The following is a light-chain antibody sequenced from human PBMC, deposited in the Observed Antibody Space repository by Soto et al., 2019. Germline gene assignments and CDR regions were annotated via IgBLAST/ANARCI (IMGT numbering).Light chain of an antibody. Sequence: DIQVAQSPSTLSASVGDRVTITCRASQSISTWLAWYQHKPGTAPKLLIYKASTLDRGVSSRFSGSGSETEFTLTISSLQPEDSATYYCQQYSSYSPWLFGQGTKVEL. CDR1: QSISTW. V-gene: IGKV1-5*03. J-gene: IGKJ1*01. CDR2: KAS. CDR3: QQYSSYSPWL.